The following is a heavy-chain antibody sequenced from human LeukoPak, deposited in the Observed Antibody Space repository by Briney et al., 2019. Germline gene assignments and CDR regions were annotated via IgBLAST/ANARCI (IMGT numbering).Heavy chain of an antibody. V-gene: IGHV3-9*01. J-gene: IGHJ4*02. CDR1: GFTFHDYA. Sequence: GGSLRLSCAASGFTFHDYAMPWVRHAPGKGLEWVSGINWNSGSIGYAGSVKGRFTISRDNAKNSLYLQMNSLRAEDTALYYCAKETYSTKVFDYWGQGTLVTVSS. CDR2: INWNSGSI. D-gene: IGHD6-13*01. CDR3: AKETYSTKVFDY.